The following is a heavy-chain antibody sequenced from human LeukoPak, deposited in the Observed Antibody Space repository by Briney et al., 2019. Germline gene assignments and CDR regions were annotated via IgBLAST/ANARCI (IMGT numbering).Heavy chain of an antibody. CDR3: ARDFGSSSSFDY. Sequence: PGGSLRLSCAASGFSFSSYWMSWVRQAPGKGPEWVANIKQDGSEKYYVDSVKGRFTIARDSAKNSLYLQMNSLRAEDTAVYYCARDFGSSSSFDYWGQGTLVTVSS. CDR1: GFSFSSYW. V-gene: IGHV3-7*01. D-gene: IGHD6-13*01. CDR2: IKQDGSEK. J-gene: IGHJ4*02.